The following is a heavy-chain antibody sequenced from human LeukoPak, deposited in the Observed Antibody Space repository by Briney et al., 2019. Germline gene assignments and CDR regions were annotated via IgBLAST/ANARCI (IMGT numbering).Heavy chain of an antibody. CDR2: IKGDGSEK. D-gene: IGHD2-2*02. CDR1: GFTFSDYW. J-gene: IGHJ4*02. Sequence: GGSLRLSCAASGFTFSDYWMTWVRQAPGKGLEWVANIKGDGSEKYYVDSVKGRFTISRDNAKNSLYLQMNSLRAEDTAVYYCARAIQRNYFDYWGQGTLVTVSS. CDR3: ARAIQRNYFDY. V-gene: IGHV3-7*03.